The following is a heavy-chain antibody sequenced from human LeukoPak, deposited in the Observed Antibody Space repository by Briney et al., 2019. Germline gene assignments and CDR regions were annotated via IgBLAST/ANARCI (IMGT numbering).Heavy chain of an antibody. V-gene: IGHV4-59*01. Sequence: PSETLSLTCTVSGGSISSDHWNWIRQPPGKGLEWIGCIYYSGRTYYDPCLKTRVTISVDMSKSQFSLRLTSLSSADTAVYYCARKNDFDIWGQGTLVTVSS. D-gene: IGHD1-1*01. J-gene: IGHJ3*02. CDR3: ARKNDFDI. CDR2: IYYSGRT. CDR1: GGSISSDH.